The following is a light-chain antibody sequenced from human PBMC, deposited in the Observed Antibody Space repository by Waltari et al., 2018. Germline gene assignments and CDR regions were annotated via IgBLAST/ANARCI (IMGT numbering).Light chain of an antibody. CDR3: KSYTSTTTPV. Sequence: QSALTQPASVSGSLGQSTTISCTGTSSDIGGYNFVSWYQQHPALAPKLIIYDVSTPPYGVSDRFFGQKSGNAAYLTTSGLQSGDAADYYCKSYTSTTTPVFGGGTKVTVL. J-gene: IGLJ3*02. CDR2: DVS. CDR1: SSDIGGYNF. V-gene: IGLV2-14*03.